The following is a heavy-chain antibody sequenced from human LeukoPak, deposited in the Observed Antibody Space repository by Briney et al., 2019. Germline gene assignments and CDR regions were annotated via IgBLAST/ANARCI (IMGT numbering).Heavy chain of an antibody. CDR2: ISYDGGNK. J-gene: IGHJ4*02. Sequence: GGSLRLSCAASGFTFSSYGMHWVRQAPGKGLEWVAVISYDGGNKYYADSVKGRFTISRDNSKNTLYLQMNSLRAEDTAVYYCNIAAAGTVYWGQGTLVTVSS. CDR1: GFTFSSYG. CDR3: NIAAAGTVY. D-gene: IGHD6-13*01. V-gene: IGHV3-30*03.